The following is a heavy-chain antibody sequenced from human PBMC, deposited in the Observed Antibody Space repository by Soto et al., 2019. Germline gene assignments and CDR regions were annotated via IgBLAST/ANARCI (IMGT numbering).Heavy chain of an antibody. Sequence: QLGGSLRLSCAASGFTFSSYAMHWVRQAPGKGLEWVAVISYDGSNKYYADSVKGRFTISRDNSKNTLYLQMNSLRAEDTAVYYCAGGHGYYYGSGSWDYYGMDVWGQGTTVTVSS. CDR3: AGGHGYYYGSGSWDYYGMDV. CDR1: GFTFSSYA. V-gene: IGHV3-30-3*01. J-gene: IGHJ6*02. D-gene: IGHD3-10*01. CDR2: ISYDGSNK.